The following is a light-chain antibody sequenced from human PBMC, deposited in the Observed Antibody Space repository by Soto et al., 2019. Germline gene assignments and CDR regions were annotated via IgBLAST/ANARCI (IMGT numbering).Light chain of an antibody. CDR3: QQRASWPRT. Sequence: EVVLTQSPGTLSLSPGERATLSCRASQSVSRNYLAWYQKKPGQAPRLLMFDAFNRATGIPARFSGSGSGTDFTLTISSLEPEDFAVHYCQQRASWPRTFGQGTRLEIK. V-gene: IGKV3-11*01. J-gene: IGKJ2*01. CDR1: QSVSRNY. CDR2: DAF.